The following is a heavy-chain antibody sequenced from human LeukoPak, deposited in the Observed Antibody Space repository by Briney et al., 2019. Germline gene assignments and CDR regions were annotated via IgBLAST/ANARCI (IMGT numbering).Heavy chain of an antibody. D-gene: IGHD5-18*01. CDR2: INPSGGST. V-gene: IGHV1-46*01. CDR3: AAMVFANWFDP. J-gene: IGHJ5*02. CDR1: GYTFTSYY. Sequence: GASVKVSCKASGYTFTSYYMHWVRQAPGQGLEWMGIINPSGGSTSYAQKFQGRVTMTRDMSTSTVYMELSSLRSEDTAVYYCAAMVFANWFDPWGQGTLVTVSS.